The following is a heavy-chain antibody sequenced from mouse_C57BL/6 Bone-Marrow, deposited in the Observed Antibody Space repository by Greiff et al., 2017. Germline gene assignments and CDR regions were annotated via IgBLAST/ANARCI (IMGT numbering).Heavy chain of an antibody. V-gene: IGHV1-81*01. Sequence: VQLQQPGAELARPGASVKLSCKASGYTFPSYGISWVKQRPGQGLEWIGEIYPRSGSTYYNEKFKGKATLTADKSSSTAYMELRSLTSGDSAVYFCAIITTVVAHWYVDVWGTGTTVTVSS. CDR1: GYTFPSYG. CDR2: IYPRSGST. J-gene: IGHJ1*03. D-gene: IGHD1-1*01. CDR3: AIITTVVAHWYVDV.